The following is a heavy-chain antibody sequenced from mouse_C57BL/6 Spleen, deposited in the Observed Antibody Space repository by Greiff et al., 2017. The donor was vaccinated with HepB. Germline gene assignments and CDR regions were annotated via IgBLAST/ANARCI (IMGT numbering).Heavy chain of an antibody. D-gene: IGHD2-2*01. V-gene: IGHV1-61*01. CDR2: IYPSDSET. Sequence: QVQLKQPGAELVRPGSSVKLSCKASGYTFTSYWMDWVKQRPGQGLEWIGNIYPSDSETHYNQKFKDKATLTVDKSSSTAYMQLSSLTSEDSAVYYCARGAGYDGGGDYWGQGTTLTVSS. CDR3: ARGAGYDGGGDY. CDR1: GYTFTSYW. J-gene: IGHJ2*01.